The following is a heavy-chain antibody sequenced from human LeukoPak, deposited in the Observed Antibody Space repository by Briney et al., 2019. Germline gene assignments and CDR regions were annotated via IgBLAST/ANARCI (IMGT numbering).Heavy chain of an antibody. CDR3: ARLIGSSSWYLATYFDY. J-gene: IGHJ4*02. Sequence: SETLSLTCTVSGGSISSSSYYWGWIRQPPGKGLEWIGSIYYSGSTYYNPSLKSRVTISVDTPKNQFSLRLSSVTAADTAVYYCARLIGSSSWYLATYFDYWGQGTLVTVSS. CDR1: GGSISSSSYY. D-gene: IGHD6-13*01. V-gene: IGHV4-39*01. CDR2: IYYSGST.